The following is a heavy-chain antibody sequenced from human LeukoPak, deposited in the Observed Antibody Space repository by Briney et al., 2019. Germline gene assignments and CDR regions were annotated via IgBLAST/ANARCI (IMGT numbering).Heavy chain of an antibody. CDR1: GYGFTSYW. CDR2: IYPGDSDT. Sequence: KVGESLQISCKGSGYGFTSYWIGWVRPLPGKGLEWMGIIYPGDSDTRYSPSFQGQVTISADKSISTAYLQWSSLKASDTAMYYCARQHTAMVLDAFDIWGQGTMVTVSS. CDR3: ARQHTAMVLDAFDI. D-gene: IGHD5-18*01. J-gene: IGHJ3*02. V-gene: IGHV5-51*01.